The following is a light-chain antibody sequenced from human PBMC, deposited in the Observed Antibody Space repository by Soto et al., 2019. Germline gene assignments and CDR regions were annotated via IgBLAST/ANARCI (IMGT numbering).Light chain of an antibody. J-gene: IGLJ1*01. CDR1: SSDIGGFNY. CDR3: SSYTSNTTRVYV. CDR2: EVS. Sequence: QSALTQPASVSGSPGQSITISCTGTSSDIGGFNYVSWYQQHPGKAPKLMIYEVSNRPSGVSNRFSGSKTGNTASLTISGLQAEDEADYYCSSYTSNTTRVYVFGTGTKLTVL. V-gene: IGLV2-14*01.